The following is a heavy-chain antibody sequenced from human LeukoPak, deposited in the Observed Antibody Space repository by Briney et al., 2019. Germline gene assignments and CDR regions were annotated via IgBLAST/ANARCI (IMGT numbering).Heavy chain of an antibody. J-gene: IGHJ6*02. CDR2: MNPNSGNT. D-gene: IGHD6-13*01. CDR1: GYTFTSYD. Sequence: GASVTVSCKASGYTFTSYDINWVRQATGQGLEWMGWMNPNSGNTGYAQKFQGRVTMTRNTSISTAYMELSSLRSEDTAVYYCARARPPDGSSWWLYYYYYGMDVWGQGTTVTVSS. V-gene: IGHV1-8*01. CDR3: ARARPPDGSSWWLYYYYYGMDV.